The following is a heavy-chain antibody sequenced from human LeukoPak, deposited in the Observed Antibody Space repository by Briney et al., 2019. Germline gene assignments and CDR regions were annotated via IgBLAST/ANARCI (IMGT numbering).Heavy chain of an antibody. J-gene: IGHJ3*02. CDR1: GYTFTGYY. CDR3: ASLSNVPVYYYDSSGYPNDAFDI. Sequence: ASVKVSCKASGYTFTGYYMHWVRQAPGQGLEWMGWINPNSGGTNYAQKFQGRVTMTRDTSISTAYMELSRLRSDDTAVYYCASLSNVPVYYYDSSGYPNDAFDIWGQGTMVTVSS. D-gene: IGHD3-22*01. V-gene: IGHV1-2*02. CDR2: INPNSGGT.